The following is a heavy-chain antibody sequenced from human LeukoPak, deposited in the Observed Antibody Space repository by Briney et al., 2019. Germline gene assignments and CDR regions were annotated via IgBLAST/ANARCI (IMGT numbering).Heavy chain of an antibody. CDR2: IYTSGST. J-gene: IGHJ4*02. D-gene: IGHD6-19*01. V-gene: IGHV4-4*07. CDR1: GGSISSYY. CDR3: ARGQWLANYFDY. Sequence: SETLSLTCTVSGGSISSYYWSWIRQPAGKGLEWIGRIYTSGSTNYNPSLKSRVTMSVDTSKNQFSLKLSSVTAADTAVYYCARGQWLANYFDYWAREPWSPSPQ.